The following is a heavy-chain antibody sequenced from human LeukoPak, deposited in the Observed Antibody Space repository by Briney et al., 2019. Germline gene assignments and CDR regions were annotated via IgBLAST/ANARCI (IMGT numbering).Heavy chain of an antibody. CDR1: GGSFSGYY. CDR2: INHSGST. Sequence: KTSETLSLTCAVYGGSFSGYYWSWIRQPPGKGLEWIGEINHSGSTNYNPSLKNRVTISVDTSKNQFSLKLSSVTAADTAVYYCARGRALITMVRGARTNWFDPWGQGTLVTVSS. D-gene: IGHD3-10*01. CDR3: ARGRALITMVRGARTNWFDP. V-gene: IGHV4-34*01. J-gene: IGHJ5*02.